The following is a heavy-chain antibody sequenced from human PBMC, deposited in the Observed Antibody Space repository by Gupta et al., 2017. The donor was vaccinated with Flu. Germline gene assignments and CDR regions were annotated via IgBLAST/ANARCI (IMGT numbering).Heavy chain of an antibody. CDR2: FIPILSEA. CDR1: AGTFSNHP. J-gene: IGHJ4*02. V-gene: IGHV1-69*06. Sequence: QVQLVQSGAEVRKPGSSVKVSCTASAGTFSNHPLAWVRQAPGQGLEWMGGFIPILSEANYAQNLQGRVSFTADKSTSIVYMELSNLRSEDTAVYYCATEGVFQGELLPPCFDSWGQGTLVTVSS. D-gene: IGHD2-15*01. CDR3: ATEGVFQGELLPPCFDS.